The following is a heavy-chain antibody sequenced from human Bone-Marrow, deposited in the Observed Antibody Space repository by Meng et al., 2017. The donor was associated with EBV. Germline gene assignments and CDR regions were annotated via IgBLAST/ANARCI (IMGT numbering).Heavy chain of an antibody. V-gene: IGHV4-34*01. D-gene: IGHD3-3*01. CDR1: GGSFSGYY. Sequence: VKLQQWGAGLVKPSETLSLTCAVYGGSFSGYYWSWIRHPPGKGLEWIGEINHSGSTNYNPSLKSRVTISVDTSKNQFSLKLSSVTAADTAVYYCARGGIFGVAIFDYWGQGTLVTVSS. CDR3: ARGGIFGVAIFDY. CDR2: INHSGST. J-gene: IGHJ4*02.